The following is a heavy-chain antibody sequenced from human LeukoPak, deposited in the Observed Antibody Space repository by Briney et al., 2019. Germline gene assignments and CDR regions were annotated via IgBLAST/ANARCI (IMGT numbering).Heavy chain of an antibody. V-gene: IGHV4-59*01. D-gene: IGHD3-10*01. J-gene: IGHJ4*02. Sequence: SETLSLTCTVSGGSISSYYWSWIRQPPGKGLEWIGYIYYSGSTNYNPSLKSRVTISVDTSKNQFSLKLSSVTAADTAVYYCARANYYGSGSYFNFDYWGQGTLVTASS. CDR1: GGSISSYY. CDR3: ARANYYGSGSYFNFDY. CDR2: IYYSGST.